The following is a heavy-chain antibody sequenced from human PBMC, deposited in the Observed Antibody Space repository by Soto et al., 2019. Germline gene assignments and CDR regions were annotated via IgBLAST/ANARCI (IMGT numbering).Heavy chain of an antibody. J-gene: IGHJ3*02. CDR1: GFTLSTYW. CDR3: GTDKWGGAFDI. CDR2: IRPDGNEI. V-gene: IGHV3-7*01. D-gene: IGHD7-27*01. Sequence: GGSLRLSCAASGFTLSTYWMAWVRQTPGKGLEFVANIRPDGNEINYVDSVKGRFTISRDNAKNSLFLQMNSLRDDDTAVYYCGTDKWGGAFDIGGQGTTVTVSS.